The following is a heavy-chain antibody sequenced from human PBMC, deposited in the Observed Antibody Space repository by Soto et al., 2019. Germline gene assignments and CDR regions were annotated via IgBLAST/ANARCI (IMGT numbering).Heavy chain of an antibody. CDR1: GGTFSSYA. D-gene: IGHD3-9*01. V-gene: IGHV1-69*13. J-gene: IGHJ6*02. CDR3: ARDSDSYYDILTGSSPGYYGMDV. Sequence: SVKVSCKASGGTFSSYAISWVRQAPGQGLEWMGGIIPIFGTANYAQKFQGRVTITADESTSTAYMELSSLRSEDTAVYYCARDSDSYYDILTGSSPGYYGMDVWG. CDR2: IIPIFGTA.